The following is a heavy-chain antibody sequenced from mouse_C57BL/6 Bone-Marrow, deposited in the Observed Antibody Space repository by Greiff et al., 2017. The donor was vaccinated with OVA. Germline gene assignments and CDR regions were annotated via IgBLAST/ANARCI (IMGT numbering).Heavy chain of an antibody. CDR3: ATTTVFYWYFDV. D-gene: IGHD1-1*01. V-gene: IGHV1-69*01. CDR2: IDPSDSYT. J-gene: IGHJ1*03. CDR1: GYTFTSYW. Sequence: QVQLQQPGAELVMPGASVKLSCKASGYTFTSYWMHWVKQRPGQGLEWIGEIDPSDSYTNYNQKFKGKSTLTVDKSSSTAYMQLSSLTSEDSAVYYCATTTVFYWYFDVWGTGTTVTVSS.